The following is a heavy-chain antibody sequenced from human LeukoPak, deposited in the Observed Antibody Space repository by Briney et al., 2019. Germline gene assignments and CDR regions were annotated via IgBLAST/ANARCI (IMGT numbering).Heavy chain of an antibody. CDR1: GFTFSSYS. V-gene: IGHV3-21*01. CDR2: ISSSSSYI. CDR3: ARDLLLWFGELEAFDI. Sequence: PGGSPRLSCAASGFTFSSYSMNWVRQAPGKGLEWVSSISSSSSYIYYADSVKGRFTISRDNAKNPLYLQMNSLRAEDTAVYYCARDLLLWFGELEAFDIWGQGTMVTVSS. D-gene: IGHD3-10*01. J-gene: IGHJ3*02.